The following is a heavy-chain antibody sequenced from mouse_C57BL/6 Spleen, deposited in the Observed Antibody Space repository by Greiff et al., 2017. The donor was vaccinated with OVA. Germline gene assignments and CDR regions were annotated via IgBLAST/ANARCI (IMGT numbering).Heavy chain of an antibody. CDR2: IDPSDSYT. V-gene: IGHV1-69*01. Sequence: VQLQQPGAELVMPGASVKLSCKASGYTFTSYWMHWVKQRPGQGLEWIGEIDPSDSYTNYNQKFKGKSTLTVDKSSSTAYMQLSSLTSEDSAVYYCASYGSSPPFAYWGQGTLVTVSA. CDR3: ASYGSSPPFAY. D-gene: IGHD1-1*01. J-gene: IGHJ3*01. CDR1: GYTFTSYW.